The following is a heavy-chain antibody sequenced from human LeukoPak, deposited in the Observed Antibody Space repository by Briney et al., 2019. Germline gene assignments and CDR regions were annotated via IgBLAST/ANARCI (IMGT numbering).Heavy chain of an antibody. CDR1: GFTFSSSW. Sequence: GGSLRLSCVASGFTFSSSWMSWVRQGPGKGLQWVASINQDEIHYVDAVRGRFTVSRDNAKNSLYLQMNSLTADDTAVYYCAKDLATPYYYDSSGYFFDYWGQGTLVTVSS. CDR2: INQDEI. CDR3: AKDLATPYYYDSSGYFFDY. D-gene: IGHD3-22*01. V-gene: IGHV3-7*01. J-gene: IGHJ4*02.